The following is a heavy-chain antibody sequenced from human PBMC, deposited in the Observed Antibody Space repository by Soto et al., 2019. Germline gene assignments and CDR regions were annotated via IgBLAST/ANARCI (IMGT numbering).Heavy chain of an antibody. J-gene: IGHJ3*02. Sequence: TLSLTCTVSGGSISSGGYYWSWIRQHPGKGLEWIGYIYYSGSTYYNPSLKSRVTISVDTSKNQFSLKLSSVTAADTAVYYCARENGLETYYYDSSAPGIWGQGTMVTVSS. CDR2: IYYSGST. CDR1: GGSISSGGYY. D-gene: IGHD3-22*01. V-gene: IGHV4-31*03. CDR3: ARENGLETYYYDSSAPGI.